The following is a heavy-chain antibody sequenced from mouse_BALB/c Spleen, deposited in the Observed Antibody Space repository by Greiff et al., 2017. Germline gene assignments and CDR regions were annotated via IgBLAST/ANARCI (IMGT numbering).Heavy chain of an antibody. D-gene: IGHD4-1*02. V-gene: IGHV5-6-5*01. CDR1: GFTFSSYA. J-gene: IGHJ2*01. CDR2: ISSGGST. CDR3: ARETTGLDY. Sequence: EVKLMESGGGLVKPGGSLKLSCAASGFTFSSYAMSWVRQTPEKRLEWVASISSGGSTYYPDSVKGRFTISRDNARNILYLQMSSLRSEDTAMYYCARETTGLDYWGQGTTLTVSS.